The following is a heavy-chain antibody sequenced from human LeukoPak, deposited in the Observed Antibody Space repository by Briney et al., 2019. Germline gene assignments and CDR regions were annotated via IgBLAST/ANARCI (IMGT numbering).Heavy chain of an antibody. CDR2: IKQDGSEK. J-gene: IGHJ4*02. CDR1: GFTFSSYW. D-gene: IGHD3-10*01. CDR3: ARERGVVPGRLIPYYFDY. V-gene: IGHV3-7*03. Sequence: GGSLRLSCAASGFTFSSYWMSWVRQAPGKGLEWVANIKQDGSEKYYVDSVKGRFTISRDNAKNSLYLQMNSLRAEDTAVYYCARERGVVPGRLIPYYFDYWGQGTLVTVSS.